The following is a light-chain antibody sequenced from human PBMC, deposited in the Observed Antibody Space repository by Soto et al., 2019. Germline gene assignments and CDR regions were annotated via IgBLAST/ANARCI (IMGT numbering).Light chain of an antibody. CDR3: QQYDNWPWT. CDR1: QSVSSN. J-gene: IGKJ1*01. CDR2: GSS. V-gene: IGKV3-15*01. Sequence: ETVMTQSPATLSVSPGETATLSCRASQSVSSNLAWYQQKPGQAPRLLIYGSSTRATGLPARFSGSGSRTEFTLTISSLQSEDFAVYYCQQYDNWPWTFGQGTKVDIK.